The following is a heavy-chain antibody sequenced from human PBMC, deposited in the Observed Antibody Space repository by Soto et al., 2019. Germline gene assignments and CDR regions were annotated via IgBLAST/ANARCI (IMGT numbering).Heavy chain of an antibody. Sequence: KVSWKGVGYAFSSYALPWLRQAPGQGLEWMGWISAYNGNTNYAQKLQGRVTMTTDTSTSTAYMELRSLRSDDTAVYYCARYREYELYFDYWGQGALVTVSS. J-gene: IGHJ4*02. V-gene: IGHV1-18*01. CDR1: GYAFSSYA. CDR2: ISAYNGNT. D-gene: IGHD2-2*01. CDR3: ARYREYELYFDY.